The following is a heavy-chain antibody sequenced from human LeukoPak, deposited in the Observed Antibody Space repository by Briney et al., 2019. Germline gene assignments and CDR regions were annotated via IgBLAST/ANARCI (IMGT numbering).Heavy chain of an antibody. Sequence: SVKVSCKASGGTFSSYAISWVRQAPGQGLEWMGGIIPIFGTANYAQKFQGRVTITADESTSTAYMEPSSLRSEDTAVYYCARDYYDSSGYYNWGQGTLVTVSS. CDR2: IIPIFGTA. CDR1: GGTFSSYA. V-gene: IGHV1-69*13. D-gene: IGHD3-22*01. CDR3: ARDYYDSSGYYN. J-gene: IGHJ4*02.